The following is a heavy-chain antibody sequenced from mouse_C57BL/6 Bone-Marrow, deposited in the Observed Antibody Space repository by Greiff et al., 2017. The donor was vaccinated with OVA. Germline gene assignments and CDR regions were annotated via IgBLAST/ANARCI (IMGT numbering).Heavy chain of an antibody. Sequence: QVQLQQSGTELVKPGASVKLSCKASGYTFTSYWMHWVKQRPGQGLEWIGNINPSNGGTNYNEKFQSKATLTVDKSSSTAYMQLSSLTSEDSAVYYCARPSYGNYEYFDVGGTGTTVTVSS. V-gene: IGHV1-53*01. J-gene: IGHJ1*03. CDR3: ARPSYGNYEYFDV. D-gene: IGHD2-1*01. CDR1: GYTFTSYW. CDR2: INPSNGGT.